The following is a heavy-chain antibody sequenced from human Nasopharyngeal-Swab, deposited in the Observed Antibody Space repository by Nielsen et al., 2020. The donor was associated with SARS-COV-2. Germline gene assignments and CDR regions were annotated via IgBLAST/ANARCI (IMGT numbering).Heavy chain of an antibody. Sequence: SETLSLTCSVSGGSFNGFYWSWIRQPPGKGLEWIGYIYYSGSTNYNPSLKSRVTISVDTSKNQFSLKLSSVTAADTAVYYCARLVLGYCSSTSCYTGLKFDPWGQGTLVTVSS. CDR3: ARLVLGYCSSTSCYTGLKFDP. V-gene: IGHV4-59*08. CDR2: IYYSGST. CDR1: GGSFNGFY. J-gene: IGHJ5*02. D-gene: IGHD2-2*02.